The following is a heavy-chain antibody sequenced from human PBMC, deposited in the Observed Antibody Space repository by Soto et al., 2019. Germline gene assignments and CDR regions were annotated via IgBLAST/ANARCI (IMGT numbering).Heavy chain of an antibody. CDR3: ANSEYSRYKNIDV. V-gene: IGHV3-30*18. Sequence: PGGSLRLSCAASGFTFRSYGMHWVRQAPGRGLEWVALISYDGSIKYYADSVRGRFTISRDNSKNTLYLQMNSLRAEDTAVYYCANSEYSRYKNIDVWGQGXTVTVYS. J-gene: IGHJ6*02. CDR1: GFTFRSYG. CDR2: ISYDGSIK. D-gene: IGHD5-18*01.